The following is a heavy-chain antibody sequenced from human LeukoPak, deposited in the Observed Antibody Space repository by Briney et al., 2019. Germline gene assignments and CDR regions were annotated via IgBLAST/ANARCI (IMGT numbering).Heavy chain of an antibody. CDR3: ARVGMTSGSGCDY. J-gene: IGHJ4*02. CDR1: GFTFSSYS. Sequence: GGSLRLSCAASGFTFSSYSMHWVRQAPGKGLEWVSRINTDGSSTSYADSVKGRFTISRDNAKNTLYLQMGSLRAEDMALYYCARVGMTSGSGCDYWGQGTLVTVSS. CDR2: INTDGSST. V-gene: IGHV3-74*01. D-gene: IGHD6-19*01.